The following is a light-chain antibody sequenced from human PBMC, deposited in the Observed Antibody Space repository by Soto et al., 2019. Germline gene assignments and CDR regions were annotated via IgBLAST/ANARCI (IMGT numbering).Light chain of an antibody. J-gene: IGKJ5*01. Sequence: DIQMTQSPKSLSASVGDTVTMTCRASQSIALSVNWYQQKPGKAPKLLIYVAFTLESGVPSRFSGSGSGTEFTLTIRSLQPEDFATYYCQQSFRRPITFGQGTRLEI. CDR1: QSIALS. V-gene: IGKV1-39*01. CDR2: VAF. CDR3: QQSFRRPIT.